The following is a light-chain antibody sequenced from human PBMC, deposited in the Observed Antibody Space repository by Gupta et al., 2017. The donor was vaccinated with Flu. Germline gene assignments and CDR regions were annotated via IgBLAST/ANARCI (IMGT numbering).Light chain of an antibody. V-gene: IGKV1-39*01. J-gene: IGKJ5*01. CDR3: QQSYTDPS. CDR1: RNINRY. Sequence: DIQMTQSPSSLSASVGDKITITCRASRNINRYLSWYQQIPGKAPTLLITDASALQDGVPSRFSGSGSGTEFSLTIIRLQPEDFAIYFCQQSYTDPSFGQGTRLDIK. CDR2: DAS.